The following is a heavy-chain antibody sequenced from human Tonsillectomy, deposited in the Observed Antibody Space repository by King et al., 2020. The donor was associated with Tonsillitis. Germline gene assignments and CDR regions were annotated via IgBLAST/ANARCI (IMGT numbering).Heavy chain of an antibody. D-gene: IGHD3-10*01. J-gene: IGHJ2*01. Sequence: QLVQFGAEVKKPGESLKISCKGSGYSFTSYWIGWVRQMPGKGLEWMGIISPGDSNIRYSPSFQGQVTISADKSITTAYLQWSSLKASDTAMYYCGRLIGFGVLLYYKGWYFDLWGRGTLVTVSS. CDR3: GRLIGFGVLLYYKGWYFDL. V-gene: IGHV5-51*01. CDR2: ISPGDSNI. CDR1: GYSFTSYW.